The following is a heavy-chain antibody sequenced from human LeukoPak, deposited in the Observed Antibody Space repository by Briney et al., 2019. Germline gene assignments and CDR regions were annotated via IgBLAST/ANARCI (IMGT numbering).Heavy chain of an antibody. V-gene: IGHV1-69*13. J-gene: IGHJ4*02. D-gene: IGHD3-22*01. CDR1: GGTFSSYA. CDR2: IIPIFGTA. Sequence: GASVKVSCKASGGTFSSYAISWVRQAPGQGLEWMGGIIPIFGTANYAQKFQGRVTITADESTSTAYMELSSLRSEDTAVYYCARSSAMVITPFDYWGQGTLVTVSS. CDR3: ARSSAMVITPFDY.